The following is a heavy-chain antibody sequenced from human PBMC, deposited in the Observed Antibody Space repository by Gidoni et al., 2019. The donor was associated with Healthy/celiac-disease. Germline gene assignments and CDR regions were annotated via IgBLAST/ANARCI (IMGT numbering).Heavy chain of an antibody. J-gene: IGHJ4*02. CDR3: ARGYSSGWYYW. D-gene: IGHD6-19*01. CDR2: INHSGST. V-gene: IGHV4-34*01. Sequence: QVQLQQWGAGLLKPSETLSLTCAVYGGSFSGYYWSWIRQPPGKGLEWIGEINHSGSTNYNPSLKSRVTISVDTSKNQFSLKLSSVTAADTAVYYCARGYSSGWYYWWGQGTLVTVSS. CDR1: GGSFSGYY.